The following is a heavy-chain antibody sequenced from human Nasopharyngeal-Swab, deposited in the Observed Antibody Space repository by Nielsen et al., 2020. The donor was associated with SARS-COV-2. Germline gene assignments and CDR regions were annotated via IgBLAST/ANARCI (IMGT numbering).Heavy chain of an antibody. CDR3: ARDSVDIVATIAFTWFDP. J-gene: IGHJ5*02. CDR2: ISSSSSTI. V-gene: IGHV3-48*01. D-gene: IGHD5-12*01. CDR1: GFTFSSYS. Sequence: GESLKISCAASGFTFSSYSMNWVRQAPGKGLEWVSYISSSSSTIYYADSVKGRFTISRDNAKNSLYLQMNSLRAEDTAVYYCARDSVDIVATIAFTWFDPWGQGTLVTVSS.